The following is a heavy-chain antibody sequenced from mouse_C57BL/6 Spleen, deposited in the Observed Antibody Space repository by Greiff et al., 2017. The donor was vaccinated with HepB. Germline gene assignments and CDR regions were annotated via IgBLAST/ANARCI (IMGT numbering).Heavy chain of an antibody. D-gene: IGHD2-4*01. Sequence: DVHLVESGGGLVQPGGSLKLSCAASGFTFSDYYMYWVRQTPEKRLEWVAYISNGGGSTYYPDTVKGRFTISRDNAKNTLYLQMSRLKSEDTAMYYCARQFYDYDGYYAMDYWGQGTSVTVSS. V-gene: IGHV5-12*01. CDR3: ARQFYDYDGYYAMDY. CDR2: ISNGGGST. CDR1: GFTFSDYY. J-gene: IGHJ4*01.